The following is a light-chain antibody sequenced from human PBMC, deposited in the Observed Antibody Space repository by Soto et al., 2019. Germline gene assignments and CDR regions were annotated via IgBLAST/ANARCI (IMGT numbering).Light chain of an antibody. J-gene: IGKJ3*01. CDR2: AAS. V-gene: IGKV1-39*01. CDR1: QSISSY. Sequence: DIQMTQSPSSLSASVGDRVTITCRASQSISSYLNWYQQKPGKAPKLLIYAASSLQSGVPSRFSSSGSGTDFTLTISSLQPEDFATYYCQQSYRTPVTFGPGTKVDIK. CDR3: QQSYRTPVT.